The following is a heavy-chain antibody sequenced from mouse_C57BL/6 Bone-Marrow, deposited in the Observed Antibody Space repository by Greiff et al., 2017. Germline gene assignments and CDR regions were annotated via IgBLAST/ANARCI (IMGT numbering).Heavy chain of an antibody. CDR2: INPNSGST. D-gene: IGHD2-1*01. CDR1: GYTFTSYW. Sequence: QVQLQQPGAELVKPGASVKLSCKASGYTFTSYWMHWVKQRPGQGLEWIGMINPNSGSTNYNEKFKSKATLTVDKSSSTAYMQLSSLTSEDSAVYYCARWCGNYDFDYWGQGTTLTVSS. CDR3: ARWCGNYDFDY. J-gene: IGHJ2*01. V-gene: IGHV1-64*01.